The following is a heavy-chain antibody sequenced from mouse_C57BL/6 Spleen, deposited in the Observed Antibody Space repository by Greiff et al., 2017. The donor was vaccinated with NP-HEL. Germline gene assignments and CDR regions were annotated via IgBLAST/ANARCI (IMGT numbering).Heavy chain of an antibody. CDR2: ISDGGSYT. CDR1: GFTFSSYA. D-gene: IGHD3-2*02. V-gene: IGHV5-4*01. Sequence: EVQVVESGGGLVKPGGSLKLSCAASGFTFSSYAMSWVRQTPEKRLEWVATISDGGSYTYYPDNVKGRFTISRDNAKNNLYLQMSHLKSEDTAMYYCARDQGRDFDYWGQGTTLTVSS. CDR3: ARDQGRDFDY. J-gene: IGHJ2*01.